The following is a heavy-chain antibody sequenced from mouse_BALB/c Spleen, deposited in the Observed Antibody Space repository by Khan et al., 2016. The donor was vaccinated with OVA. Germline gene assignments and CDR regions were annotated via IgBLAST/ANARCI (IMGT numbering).Heavy chain of an antibody. CDR1: GYSITSDYA. V-gene: IGHV3-2*02. J-gene: IGHJ2*01. CDR2: ISYSGST. D-gene: IGHD2-5*01. CDR3: ARDYSNYFDY. Sequence: EVKLLESGPGLVKPSQSLSLTCTVTGYSITSDYAWNWIRQFPGNKLEWMGYISYSGSTSYNPSLKSRISITRDTSKNQFFLQLNSVTTEDTATYYCARDYSNYFDYWGQGPTLTVSS.